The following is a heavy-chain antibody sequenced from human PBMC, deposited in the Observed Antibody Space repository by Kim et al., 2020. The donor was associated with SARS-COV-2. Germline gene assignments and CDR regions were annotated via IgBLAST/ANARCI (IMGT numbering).Heavy chain of an antibody. V-gene: IGHV1-46*01. CDR3: ARAGIAAAGLSY. J-gene: IGHJ4*02. Sequence: YAQKFHGRVTMTRDTSTSTVYMELSSLRSEETAVYYCARAGIAAAGLSYWGQGTLVTVSS. D-gene: IGHD6-13*01.